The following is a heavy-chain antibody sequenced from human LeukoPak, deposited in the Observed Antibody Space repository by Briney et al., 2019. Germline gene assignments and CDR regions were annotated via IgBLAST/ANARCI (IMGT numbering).Heavy chain of an antibody. V-gene: IGHV3-20*04. J-gene: IGHJ4*02. D-gene: IGHD6-13*01. CDR1: GFTFSDYY. Sequence: PGGSLRLSCAASGFTFSDYYMSWIRQAPGKGLEWVSGINWNGGSTGYADSVKGRFTISRDSAKNSLYLQMNSLRAEDTALYYCARDLGSWYVFNGFDYWGQGTLVTVSS. CDR2: INWNGGST. CDR3: ARDLGSWYVFNGFDY.